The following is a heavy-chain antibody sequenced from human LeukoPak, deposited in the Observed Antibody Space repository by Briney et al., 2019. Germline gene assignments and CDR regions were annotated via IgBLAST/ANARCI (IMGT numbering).Heavy chain of an antibody. J-gene: IGHJ3*01. CDR1: GFTFSSYA. D-gene: IGHD4-17*01. V-gene: IGHV3-23*01. CDR3: AKDPNGDYIGAFDF. CDR2: TTANGDWA. Sequence: GGSLRLSCAASGFTFSSYAMSWVRQAPGKGPEWVSATTANGDWALYADSVKGRFTISRDNSKNTLYLQMSSLRAEDTAVYYCAKDPNGDYIGAFDFWGQGTMVTVSS.